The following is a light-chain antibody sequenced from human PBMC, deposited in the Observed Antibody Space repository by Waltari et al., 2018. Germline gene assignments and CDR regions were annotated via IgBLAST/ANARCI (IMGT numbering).Light chain of an antibody. J-gene: IGLJ2*01. Sequence: QAALTQPPSVSGSPGQSITISCTVTSSDVVTYNLVSWYQHPPGKAPKLMIYESTKRPSGVSNRFSGSKSGNTASLTISGLQAEDEADYYCCSFAGSSPHVVFGGGTKLTVL. V-gene: IGLV2-23*01. CDR2: EST. CDR1: SSDVVTYNL. CDR3: CSFAGSSPHVV.